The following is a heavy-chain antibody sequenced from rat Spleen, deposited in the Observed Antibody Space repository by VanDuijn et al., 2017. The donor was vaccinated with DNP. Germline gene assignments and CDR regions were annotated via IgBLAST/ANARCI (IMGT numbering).Heavy chain of an antibody. D-gene: IGHD1-2*01. CDR1: GFTFSNYD. J-gene: IGHJ4*01. Sequence: EVQLVESGGGLVQPGRSLKLSCAASGFTFSNYDMAWVRQAPTKGLEWVASISPSGGSTYYRDSVKGRFTVSRDNAKSSLYLQMDSLRSEDTATYYCARGYSSYIFYAMDAWGQGTSVTVSS. V-gene: IGHV5S23*01. CDR3: ARGYSSYIFYAMDA. CDR2: ISPSGGST.